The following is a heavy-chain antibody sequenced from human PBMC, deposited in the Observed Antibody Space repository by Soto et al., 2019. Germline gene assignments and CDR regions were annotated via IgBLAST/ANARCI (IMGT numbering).Heavy chain of an antibody. D-gene: IGHD3-3*01. J-gene: IGHJ6*03. Sequence: GASVNVSCKASGYTFTSYDINWVRQATGQGLEWMGWMNPNSGNTGYAQKFQGRVTMTRNTSISTAYMELSSLRSEDTAVYYCARGRADFYYYYMDVWGKGTTVTVSS. CDR2: MNPNSGNT. CDR3: ARGRADFYYYYMDV. V-gene: IGHV1-8*01. CDR1: GYTFTSYD.